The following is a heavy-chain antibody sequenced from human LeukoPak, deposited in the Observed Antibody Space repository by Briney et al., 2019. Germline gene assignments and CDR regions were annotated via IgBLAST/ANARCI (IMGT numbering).Heavy chain of an antibody. J-gene: IGHJ4*02. CDR1: GGSISSGDYY. CDR3: ARGSWIMITFGGVIVFDS. Sequence: PSETLSLTCTVSGGSISSGDYYWFWLRQPPGKGLDWIGYIYYSGSTSSNPSLKSRVTMSVDTSKNQFSLKLSSVTAADTAVYCCARGSWIMITFGGVIVFDSWGQGTLVTVSS. V-gene: IGHV4-30-4*01. CDR2: IYYSGST. D-gene: IGHD3-16*02.